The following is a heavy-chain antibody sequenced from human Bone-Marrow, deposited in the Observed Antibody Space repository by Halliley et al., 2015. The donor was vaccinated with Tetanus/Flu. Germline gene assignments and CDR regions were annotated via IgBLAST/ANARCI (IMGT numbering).Heavy chain of an antibody. V-gene: IGHV4-39*01. Sequence: LRLSCTVSGGSISSSSYYWGWIRQPPGKGLEWIGSIYYSGSTYYCPSLKSRATISVDTSKNQFSLKLSSVTAADTAVYYCARHNGGFGESEYFQHWGQGTLVTVSS. CDR3: ARHNGGFGESEYFQH. J-gene: IGHJ1*01. D-gene: IGHD3-10*01. CDR2: IYYSGST. CDR1: GGSISSSSYY.